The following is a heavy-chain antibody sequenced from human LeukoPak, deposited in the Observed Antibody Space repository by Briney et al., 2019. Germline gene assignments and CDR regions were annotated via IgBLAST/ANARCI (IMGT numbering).Heavy chain of an antibody. D-gene: IGHD4/OR15-4a*01. J-gene: IGHJ4*02. V-gene: IGHV1-24*01. CDR1: VYRLSELL. CDR3: ATWGTMVTAGNDY. CDR2: FDPGDGET. Sequence: ASVKVSCKVSVYRLSELLFQWVRQAPGKGLQWMVSFDPGDGETLYAQNFQGRVTLTEDASTDTLYMEMASLRFEDTAVYYCATWGTMVTAGNDYWGQGTLVTVSS.